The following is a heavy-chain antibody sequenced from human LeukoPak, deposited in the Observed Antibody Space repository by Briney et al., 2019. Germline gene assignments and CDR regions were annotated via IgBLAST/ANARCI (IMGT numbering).Heavy chain of an antibody. CDR1: GFTFSSYW. CDR2: ISSSSSTI. V-gene: IGHV3-48*01. D-gene: IGHD3-10*01. CDR3: TRLGYGSGSSFDY. Sequence: GGSLRLSCAASGFTFSSYWMNWVRQAPGKGLEWISYISSSSSTIYYADSVKGRFTISRDNAKNSLYLQMNSLKTEDTAVYYCTRLGYGSGSSFDYWGQGTLVTVSS. J-gene: IGHJ4*02.